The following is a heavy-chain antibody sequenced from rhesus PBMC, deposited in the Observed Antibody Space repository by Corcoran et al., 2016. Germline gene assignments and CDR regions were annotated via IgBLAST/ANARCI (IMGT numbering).Heavy chain of an antibody. V-gene: IGHV1-198*02. D-gene: IGHD6-25*01. J-gene: IGHJ4*01. CDR1: GFTFGSYA. Sequence: QVQLVQSGAEVKKPGASVKVSCKASGFTFGSYAISCVRQAPGQGLEWIGVIIPLVGITNYAEKFQGRVTITADTSTSTAYMGLNSLRSENTAVFYCARVGYSSSWNAFSFGYWGQGVLVTFSS. CDR3: ARVGYSSSWNAFSFGY. CDR2: IIPLVGIT.